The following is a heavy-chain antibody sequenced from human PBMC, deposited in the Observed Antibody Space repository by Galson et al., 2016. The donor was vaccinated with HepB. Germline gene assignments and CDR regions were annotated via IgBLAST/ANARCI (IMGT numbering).Heavy chain of an antibody. Sequence: SLRLSCAASGFDFSDYWMNWVRQTPGRGLVWVAGIKSDGTKIDYAGSVRGRFTVSRDNARKTLYLQMHSLRAEDTAVYYCAKGGTRLRYFDWSKTYYFDYWGQGNLVTVSS. V-gene: IGHV3-74*01. D-gene: IGHD3-9*01. CDR2: IKSDGTKI. CDR3: AKGGTRLRYFDWSKTYYFDY. J-gene: IGHJ4*02. CDR1: GFDFSDYW.